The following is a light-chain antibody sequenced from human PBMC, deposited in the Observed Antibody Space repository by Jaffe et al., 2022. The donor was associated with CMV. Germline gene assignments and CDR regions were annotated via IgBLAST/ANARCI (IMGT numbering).Light chain of an antibody. J-gene: IGKJ5*01. CDR3: QQSYSRPPIT. Sequence: DIQMTQSPSSLSAFVGDRVTITCRASQSISSSLNWYQQKPGKAPKLLIYAASSLQRGVPSRFSGSGSGTDFTLTISSLQPEDFATYYCQQSYSRPPITFGQGTRLEI. V-gene: IGKV1-39*01. CDR1: QSISSS. CDR2: AAS.